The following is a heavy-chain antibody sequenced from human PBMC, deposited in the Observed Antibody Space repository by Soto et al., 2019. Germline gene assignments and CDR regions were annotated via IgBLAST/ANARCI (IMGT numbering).Heavy chain of an antibody. CDR1: GYTFTRYN. D-gene: IGHD3-22*01. CDR2: INAGNGNT. J-gene: IGHJ4*02. V-gene: IGHV1-3*01. Sequence: QVQLVQSGAEVKKPGASVKVSCKASGYTFTRYNMHWVRQAPGQRLEWMGWINAGNGNTKYSQKFQGRVTITRDTSANTAYMELSSLISEDTAVYYCARPKDYDDCLDYWGQGTLVTVPS. CDR3: ARPKDYDDCLDY.